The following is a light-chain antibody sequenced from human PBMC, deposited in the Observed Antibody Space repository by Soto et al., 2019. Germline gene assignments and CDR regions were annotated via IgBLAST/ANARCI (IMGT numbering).Light chain of an antibody. Sequence: EIVMTQSPATLSVSPGERATLSCRASQSVGTNLAWYQQKPGQAPRLLMYGASTRATGIPARFSGSGSGTEFTLTISSLQSEDFAVYYCQQRDRWPPVYTFGQGTKLEIK. CDR2: GAS. CDR1: QSVGTN. V-gene: IGKV3-15*01. J-gene: IGKJ2*01. CDR3: QQRDRWPPVYT.